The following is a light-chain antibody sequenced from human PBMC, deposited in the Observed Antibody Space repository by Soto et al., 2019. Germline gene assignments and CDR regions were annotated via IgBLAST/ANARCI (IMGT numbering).Light chain of an antibody. J-gene: IGKJ2*01. CDR3: QQYNSYRYT. CDR1: QSISTW. CDR2: KAS. Sequence: DIQMTQSPSTLSASVGDRVTITCRASQSISTWLAWYQQKSGKAPKLLIYKASSLESGVPSRFSGSGSGTEFTLTISSLQPDDFATYYCQQYNSYRYTLGQGTKLEIK. V-gene: IGKV1-5*03.